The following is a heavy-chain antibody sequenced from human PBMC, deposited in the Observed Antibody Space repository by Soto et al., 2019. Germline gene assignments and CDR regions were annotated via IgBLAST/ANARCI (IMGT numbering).Heavy chain of an antibody. CDR2: VGDSDDST. D-gene: IGHD6-19*01. CDR1: GFTFSTYA. CDR3: TRSGWVY. Sequence: EVHLLESGGGLVQPGGSLRLSCAAAGFTFSTYAMSWIRQAPGKGLEWVSTVGDSDDSTYYADSVKGRFTISRDNSKNTVYLQMNSLRDEDTAVYFCTRSGWVYWGQGTLVTVSS. J-gene: IGHJ4*02. V-gene: IGHV3-23*01.